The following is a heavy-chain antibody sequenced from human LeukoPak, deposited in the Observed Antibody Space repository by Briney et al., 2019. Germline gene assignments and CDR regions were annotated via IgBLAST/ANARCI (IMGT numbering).Heavy chain of an antibody. D-gene: IGHD3-22*01. CDR3: AAVFGSGYYYYFDY. CDR2: LAVGSGNT. V-gene: IGHV1-58*02. Sequence: SVKVSCKASGFSFSSSSMQWVRQARGQRLEWIGWLAVGSGNTNYAQKFQGRVTITRDMSTSTACMELSSLRSEDTALYYCAAVFGSGYYYYFDYWGQGSLVTVSS. J-gene: IGHJ4*02. CDR1: GFSFSSSS.